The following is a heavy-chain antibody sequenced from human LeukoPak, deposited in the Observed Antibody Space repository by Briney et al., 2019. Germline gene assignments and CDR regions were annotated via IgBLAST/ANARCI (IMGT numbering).Heavy chain of an antibody. CDR3: ARDLNGSGNF. V-gene: IGHV3-53*01. CDR1: GFTFSSYA. Sequence: GGSLRLSCAASGFTFSSYAMSWVRQAPGKGLEWVSVIYSGGSTYYADSVKGRFTISRDNSKNTLYLQMNSLRAEDTAVYYCARDLNGSGNFWGQGTLVTVSS. CDR2: IYSGGST. J-gene: IGHJ4*02. D-gene: IGHD3-10*01.